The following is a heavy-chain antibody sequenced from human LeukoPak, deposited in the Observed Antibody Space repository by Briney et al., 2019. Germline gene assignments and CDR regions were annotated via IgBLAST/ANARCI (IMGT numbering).Heavy chain of an antibody. D-gene: IGHD2-2*01. J-gene: IGHJ5*02. CDR3: ARVDGYCSSTSCYGFDWFDP. Sequence: GASVMVSCKASGYTFTSYYMHWVRQAPGQGLEWMGIINPSGGSTSYAQKFQGRVTMTRDTPTSTVYMELSSLRSEDTAVYYCARVDGYCSSTSCYGFDWFDPWGQGTLVTVSS. V-gene: IGHV1-46*01. CDR1: GYTFTSYY. CDR2: INPSGGST.